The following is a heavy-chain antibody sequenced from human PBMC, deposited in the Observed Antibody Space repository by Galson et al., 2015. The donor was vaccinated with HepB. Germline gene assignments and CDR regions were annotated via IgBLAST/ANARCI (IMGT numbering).Heavy chain of an antibody. D-gene: IGHD6-19*01. CDR1: GYTLTELS. J-gene: IGHJ6*03. Sequence: KVSCKVSGYTLTELSMHWVRQAPGKGLEWMGGFDPEDGETIYAQKFQGRVTMTEDTSTDTAYMELSSLRSEDTAVYYCATVAVAGYYYYYMDVWGKGTTVTVSS. CDR2: FDPEDGET. CDR3: ATVAVAGYYYYYMDV. V-gene: IGHV1-24*01.